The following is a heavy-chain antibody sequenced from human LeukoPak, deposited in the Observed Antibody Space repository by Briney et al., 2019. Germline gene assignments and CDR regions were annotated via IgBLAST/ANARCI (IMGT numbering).Heavy chain of an antibody. CDR2: IYPGDSDT. Sequence: GESLKISCSGSGYSFSDYWIAWVRQMPGKGLEWMGIIYPGDSDTRYSPSFEGHVTISADKYVSAAYLEWGSLEASDTAMYFCARPFCYDILNCYFDQWGQGTLVTVSS. V-gene: IGHV5-51*01. D-gene: IGHD3-9*01. CDR3: ARPFCYDILNCYFDQ. CDR1: GYSFSDYW. J-gene: IGHJ4*02.